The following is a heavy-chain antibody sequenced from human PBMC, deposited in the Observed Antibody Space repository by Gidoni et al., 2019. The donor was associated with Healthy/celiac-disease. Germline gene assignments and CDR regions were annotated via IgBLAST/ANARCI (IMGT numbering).Heavy chain of an antibody. J-gene: IGHJ3*02. CDR1: GGSISSSSYY. CDR3: ARYCSGGSCYSRGAFDI. D-gene: IGHD2-15*01. Sequence: QLQLQESGPGLVKPSETLSLTCTVSGGSISSSSYYWGWIRQPPGKGLEWIGSIYYSGGTYYNPALKSRVTKSVDTSKNQFSLKLSSVTAADTAVYYCARYCSGGSCYSRGAFDIWGQGTMVTVSS. V-gene: IGHV4-39*01. CDR2: IYYSGGT.